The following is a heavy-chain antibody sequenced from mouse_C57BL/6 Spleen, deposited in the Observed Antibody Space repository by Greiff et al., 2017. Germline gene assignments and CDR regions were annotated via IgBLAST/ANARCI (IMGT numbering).Heavy chain of an antibody. J-gene: IGHJ4*01. D-gene: IGHD2-12*01. V-gene: IGHV1-18*01. Sequence: VQLQQSGPELVKPGASVKIPCKASGYTFTDYNMDWVKQSHGKSLEWIGDINLNNGGTIYNQKFKGKATLTVDKSSSTAYMELRSLTSEDTAVYYCARSLLGYSGAMDYWGQGTSVTVSS. CDR2: INLNNGGT. CDR1: GYTFTDYN. CDR3: ARSLLGYSGAMDY.